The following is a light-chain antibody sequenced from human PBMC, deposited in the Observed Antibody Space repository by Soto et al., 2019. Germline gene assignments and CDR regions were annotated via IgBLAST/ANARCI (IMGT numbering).Light chain of an antibody. J-gene: IGLJ1*01. CDR3: AAWDDSLKGYV. CDR2: YDD. CDR1: SSNIGNNA. Sequence: QAVLTQPPSVSEAPRQRVTISCSGSSSNIGNNAVNWYQQLPGKAPKLVIYYDDLLPSGVSDRFSGSKSGTSASLAISGLQSEDEADYYCAAWDDSLKGYVFGTGTKVTVL. V-gene: IGLV1-36*01.